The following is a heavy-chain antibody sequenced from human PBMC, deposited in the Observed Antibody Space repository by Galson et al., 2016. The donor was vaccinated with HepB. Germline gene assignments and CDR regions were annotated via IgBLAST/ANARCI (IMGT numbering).Heavy chain of an antibody. D-gene: IGHD6-19*01. CDR1: GFTFSTFT. CDR3: AKDSKPSNSGLTPWVDL. J-gene: IGHJ5*02. CDR2: IWSDGSKK. Sequence: SLRLSCAASGFTFSTFTIHWVRQAPGKGLAWVGVIWSDGSKKFYADSVKGRFTISRDHSKNTLYLQMNSLRAEDTAVYYCAKDSKPSNSGLTPWVDLWGQGTLVTVSS. V-gene: IGHV3-33*06.